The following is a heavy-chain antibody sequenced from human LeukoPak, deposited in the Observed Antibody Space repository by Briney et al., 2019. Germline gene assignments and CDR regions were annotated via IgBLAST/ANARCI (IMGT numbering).Heavy chain of an antibody. CDR3: ATSKYSGSY. V-gene: IGHV3-23*01. CDR1: GFTFSSYA. D-gene: IGHD1-26*01. J-gene: IGHJ4*02. CDR2: ISGSGGRI. Sequence: GGSLRLSCAASGFTFSSYAMSWVRQAPGKGLEWASAISGSGGRIYYGASVKGRFTISRDNPKNTLNLQMNSLRAEDTAVYYCATSKYSGSYWGQGTLVTVSS.